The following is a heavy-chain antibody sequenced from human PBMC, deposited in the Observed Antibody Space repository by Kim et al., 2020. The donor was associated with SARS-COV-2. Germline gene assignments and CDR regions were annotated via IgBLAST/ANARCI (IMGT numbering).Heavy chain of an antibody. D-gene: IGHD6-6*01. Sequence: YYADSGKSRFTISRTKTKNSLYLQRNGRRAEDTAVYYCARVGQGSSADYWGQGTLVTVSS. J-gene: IGHJ4*02. V-gene: IGHV3-48*03. CDR3: ARVGQGSSADY.